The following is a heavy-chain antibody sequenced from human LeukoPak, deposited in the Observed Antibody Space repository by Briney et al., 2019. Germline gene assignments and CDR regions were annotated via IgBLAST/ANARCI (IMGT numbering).Heavy chain of an antibody. CDR3: AKRGAFDY. CDR1: GFTFSSYS. CDR2: ISSSSSTI. V-gene: IGHV3-48*01. Sequence: GGSLRLSCAASGFTFSSYSMNWVRQAPGKGLEWVSYISSSSSTIYYADSVKGRFTISRDNAKNSLYLQMNSLRAEDTAVYYCAKRGAFDYWGQGTLVTVSS. D-gene: IGHD1-1*01. J-gene: IGHJ4*02.